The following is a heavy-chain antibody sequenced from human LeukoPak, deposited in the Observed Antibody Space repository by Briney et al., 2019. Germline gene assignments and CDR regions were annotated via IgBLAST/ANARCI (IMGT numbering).Heavy chain of an antibody. D-gene: IGHD6-13*01. CDR3: ARGVVAAAGRTFDF. J-gene: IGHJ4*02. CDR2: IYNSGST. CDR1: GDSFSYFY. Sequence: SETLSLTCTVSGDSFSYFYWSWIRQPPGKGLEWIGYIYNSGSTNYNPSLKSRVTISLDTSKNQFSLKLSSVTAADTAVYYCARGVVAAAGRTFDFWGQGTLVTVSS. V-gene: IGHV4-59*01.